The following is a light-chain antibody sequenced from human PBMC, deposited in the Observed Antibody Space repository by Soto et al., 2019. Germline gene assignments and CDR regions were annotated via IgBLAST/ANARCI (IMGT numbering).Light chain of an antibody. CDR3: MQALQTPGT. Sequence: DIVMTQSPLSLPVTPGEPASISCRSSQSLLHSNGYTYLDWYLKKPGQSPQLLIYLSSYRASGVPDRFSGSGSGTDFTLKISRVVAEDVGVYFCMQALQTPGTFGGGTKVEIK. V-gene: IGKV2-28*01. CDR2: LSS. J-gene: IGKJ4*01. CDR1: QSLLHSNGYTY.